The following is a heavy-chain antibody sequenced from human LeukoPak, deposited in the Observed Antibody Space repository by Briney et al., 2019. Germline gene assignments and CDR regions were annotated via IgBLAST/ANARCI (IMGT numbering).Heavy chain of an antibody. J-gene: IGHJ4*02. Sequence: GGSLRLSCAASGFTFSSYAMSWVRQAPGKGLEWVSAISGSGGSTYYADSVKGRFTISRDNSKNTLYLQMNSLRAEDTAVYYCAKGSVQYSSSWYYLDYWGQGTLVTVSS. CDR2: ISGSGGST. CDR1: GFTFSSYA. CDR3: AKGSVQYSSSWYYLDY. V-gene: IGHV3-23*01. D-gene: IGHD6-13*01.